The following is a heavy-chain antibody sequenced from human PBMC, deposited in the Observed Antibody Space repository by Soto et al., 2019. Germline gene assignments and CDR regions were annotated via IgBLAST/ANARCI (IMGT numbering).Heavy chain of an antibody. V-gene: IGHV3-30-3*01. J-gene: IGHJ4*02. Sequence: GGSLRLSCAASGFTFSSYAMHWVRQAPGKGLEWVAVISYDGSNKYYADSVKGRFTISRDNSKNTLYLQMNSLRAEDTAVYYCARVLRGEPKYYFDYWGQGTLVTVSS. CDR2: ISYDGSNK. D-gene: IGHD3-16*01. CDR3: ARVLRGEPKYYFDY. CDR1: GFTFSSYA.